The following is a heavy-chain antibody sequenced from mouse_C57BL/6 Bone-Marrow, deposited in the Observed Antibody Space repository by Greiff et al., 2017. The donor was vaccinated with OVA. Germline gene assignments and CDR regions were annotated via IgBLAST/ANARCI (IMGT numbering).Heavy chain of an antibody. J-gene: IGHJ4*01. V-gene: IGHV5-4*01. CDR3: ARAYGYASYYYAMDY. CDR1: GFTFSSYA. CDR2: ISDGGSYT. Sequence: EVQGVESGGGLVKPGGSLKLSCAASGFTFSSYAMSWVRQTPEKRLEWVATISDGGSYTYYPDNVKGRFTISREDAKNNLYLQLSHLRSEDTAMYSCARAYGYASYYYAMDYWGQGTSVTVSS. D-gene: IGHD2-2*01.